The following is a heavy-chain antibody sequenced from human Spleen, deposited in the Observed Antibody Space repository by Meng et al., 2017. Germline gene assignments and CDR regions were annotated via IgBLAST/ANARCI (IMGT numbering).Heavy chain of an antibody. CDR3: VRGSYIFRRIIIIFGDY. D-gene: IGHD3-10*01. V-gene: IGHV1-8*01. CDR1: GYTFTSYD. CDR2: MNPSSGKT. Sequence: ASVKVSCKASGYTFTSYDVNWVRQAPGQGLEWMGWMNPSSGKTGYAQKFQGRVTITMDTSITTAYMELSRLTSDDAAVYYCVRGSYIFRRIIIIFGDYWGQGTLVTVSS. J-gene: IGHJ4*02.